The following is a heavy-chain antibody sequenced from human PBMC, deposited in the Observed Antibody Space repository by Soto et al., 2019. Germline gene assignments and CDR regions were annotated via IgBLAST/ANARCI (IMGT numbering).Heavy chain of an antibody. V-gene: IGHV1-69*01. J-gene: IGHJ4*02. CDR1: GGTFSRHA. Sequence: QVQLVQSGAEVRKPGSSVKVSCNASGGTFSRHAISWVRQAPGQGLEWMGGIIPIFGTANLAQKFQGRVTIIADESTSTFYMELSSLRSEDTAMYYCARGWGYDSNDYYYAYWVQGTLFIVSS. D-gene: IGHD3-22*01. CDR2: IIPIFGTA. CDR3: ARGWGYDSNDYYYAY.